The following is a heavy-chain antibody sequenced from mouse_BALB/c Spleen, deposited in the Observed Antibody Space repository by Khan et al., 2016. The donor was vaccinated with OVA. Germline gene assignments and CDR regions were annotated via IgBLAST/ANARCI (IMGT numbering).Heavy chain of an antibody. V-gene: IGHV1-7*01. J-gene: IGHJ2*01. CDR1: GYTFSTYW. CDR2: INPTSGYT. Sequence: VQLQESGAALAKPGASVKMSCKASGYTFSTYWMHWVKQRPGQGLEWIGYINPTSGYTDYNEKFKDKAILSADKSSSTAYMQLSRLTSEDSAVYYCTRDRIDYWGQGTTLTVSS. CDR3: TRDRIDY.